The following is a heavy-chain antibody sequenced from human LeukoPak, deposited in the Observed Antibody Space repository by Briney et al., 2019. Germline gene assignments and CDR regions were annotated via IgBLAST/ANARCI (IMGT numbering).Heavy chain of an antibody. CDR3: ARQSGIAAAGDY. V-gene: IGHV4-4*02. J-gene: IGHJ4*02. Sequence: SETLSLTCAVSGGSISSSNWWSWVRQPPGKGLEWIGEIYHSGSTYYNPSLKSRVTISVDTSKNQFSLKLSSVTAADTAVYYCARQSGIAAAGDYWGQGTLVTVSS. D-gene: IGHD6-13*01. CDR1: GGSISSSNW. CDR2: IYHSGST.